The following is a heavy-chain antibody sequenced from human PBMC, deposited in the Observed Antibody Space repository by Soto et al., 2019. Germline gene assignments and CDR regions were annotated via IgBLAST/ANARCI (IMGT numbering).Heavy chain of an antibody. CDR2: IRSKANSYTT. J-gene: IGHJ6*02. CDR1: GFTFSGSA. D-gene: IGHD3-10*01. Sequence: GGSLRLSCAASGFTFSGSAMHWVRQASGKGLEWVGRIRSKANSYTTTYAASVKGRFNISRDDSKNTAYLQMNSLKTEATAVYCCTCPTRLLWDGSGSYDGMDDWGQGTTVTVSS. V-gene: IGHV3-73*01. CDR3: TCPTRLLWDGSGSYDGMDD.